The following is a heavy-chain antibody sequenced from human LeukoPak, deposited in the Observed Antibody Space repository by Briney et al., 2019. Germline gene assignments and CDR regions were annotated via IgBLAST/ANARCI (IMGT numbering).Heavy chain of an antibody. CDR3: ARSNEVASTTGGY. CDR2: IFPSGGEI. CDR1: GFTFSTFA. Sequence: SGGSLRLSCAASGFTFSTFAMIWVRQPPGKGLEWVSSIFPSGGEIHYADSVKGRFTISRDNSKNTLYLQMNSLRAEDTAVYYCARSNEVASTTGGYWGQGTLVTVSS. D-gene: IGHD5-12*01. V-gene: IGHV3-23*01. J-gene: IGHJ4*02.